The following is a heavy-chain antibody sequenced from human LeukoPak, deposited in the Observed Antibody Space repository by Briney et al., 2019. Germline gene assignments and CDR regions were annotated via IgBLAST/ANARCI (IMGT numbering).Heavy chain of an antibody. J-gene: IGHJ3*02. V-gene: IGHV3-30*18. D-gene: IGHD2-2*01. CDR1: GFTFSSYG. Sequence: GGSLRLSCAASGFTFSSYGMHWVRQAPGKGLEWVAVISYDGSNKYYADSVVGRFTISRDNSKNTLYLQMSSLRAEDTAVYYCAKEGSGYCSSTTCYSGAFDIWGQGTMVTVSS. CDR3: AKEGSGYCSSTTCYSGAFDI. CDR2: ISYDGSNK.